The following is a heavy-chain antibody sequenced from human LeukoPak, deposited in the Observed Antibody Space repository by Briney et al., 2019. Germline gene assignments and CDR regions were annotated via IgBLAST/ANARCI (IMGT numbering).Heavy chain of an antibody. D-gene: IGHD3-10*01. CDR2: INPSART. V-gene: IGHV4-34*01. Sequence: SETLPLTCAVYGESFSGNHWNWIRQPPGKGLEWIGEINPSARTNYNPSLKSRVTISVDTSKNQFSLKLTSVTAADTAVYYCARGQALWLGALSVPQSLDYWGQGTLITVSS. J-gene: IGHJ4*02. CDR3: ARGQALWLGALSVPQSLDY. CDR1: GESFSGNH.